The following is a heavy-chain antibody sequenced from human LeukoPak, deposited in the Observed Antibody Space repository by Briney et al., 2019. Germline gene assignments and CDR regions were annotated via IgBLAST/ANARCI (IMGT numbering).Heavy chain of an antibody. CDR3: ASLLTFGGVIAPLHYYDGMDV. V-gene: IGHV3-53*04. Sequence: PGGSLRLSCAASGFTVSSNYMSWVRQAPGKGLEWVSVIYSGGSTYYADSVKGRFTISRHNSKNTLYLQMNSLRAEDTAVYYCASLLTFGGVIAPLHYYDGMDVWGQGTTVTVSS. CDR1: GFTVSSNY. J-gene: IGHJ6*02. CDR2: IYSGGST. D-gene: IGHD3-16*02.